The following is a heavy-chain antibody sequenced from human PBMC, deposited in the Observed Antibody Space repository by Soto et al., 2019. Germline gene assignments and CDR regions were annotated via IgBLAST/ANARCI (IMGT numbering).Heavy chain of an antibody. D-gene: IGHD5-18*01. V-gene: IGHV3-74*01. CDR3: GRGIRNYYGVDV. CDR1: GFTFSSYW. Sequence: EVQLVESGGGLVQPGGSLRLSCAASGFTFSSYWMHWVHQVPGKGLVWVSRIKGDGSSMNYADSVKGRFTISRDNAKNTLYVQMNSLTAEDTAVYYCGRGIRNYYGVDVWGQGTTVTVSS. J-gene: IGHJ6*02. CDR2: IKGDGSSM.